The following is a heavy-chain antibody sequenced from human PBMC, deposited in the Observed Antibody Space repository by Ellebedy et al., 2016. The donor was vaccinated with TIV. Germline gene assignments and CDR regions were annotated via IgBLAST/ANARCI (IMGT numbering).Heavy chain of an antibody. D-gene: IGHD1-26*01. V-gene: IGHV1-18*04. Sequence: ASVKVSXXASGYTFRTYGITWVRQAPGQGLEWVGWINPYNGNTKYAQRLQGRFIMTTDTSTSSAYLEVRSLTSDDTAVYYCARIRVENSKSGNDYWGQGTLVTVSS. J-gene: IGHJ4*02. CDR3: ARIRVENSKSGNDY. CDR1: GYTFRTYG. CDR2: INPYNGNT.